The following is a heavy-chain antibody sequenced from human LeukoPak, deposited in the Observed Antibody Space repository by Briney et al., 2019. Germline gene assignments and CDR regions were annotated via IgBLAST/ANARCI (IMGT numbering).Heavy chain of an antibody. Sequence: PSETLSLTCTVSGGSISSYYWSWIRQPPGKGVEWIGYIYYSGGTNHNPSLKSRVTISVDTSKNQFSLKLSSVTAADTAVYYCASHGLGYLTTVSTFRSNWFDPWGQGTLVTVSS. CDR3: ASHGLGYLTTVSTFRSNWFDP. V-gene: IGHV4-59*08. J-gene: IGHJ5*02. CDR2: IYYSGGT. D-gene: IGHD4-17*01. CDR1: GGSISSYY.